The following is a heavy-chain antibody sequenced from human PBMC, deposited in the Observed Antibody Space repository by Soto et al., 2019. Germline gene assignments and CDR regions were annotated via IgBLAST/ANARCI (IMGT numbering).Heavy chain of an antibody. D-gene: IGHD6-19*01. J-gene: IGHJ4*02. CDR3: ARGSPLFTLIAVDAFDY. CDR1: GFTFSSYA. Sequence: GGSLRLSCAASGFTFSSYAMHWVRQAPGKGMEWVAVISYDGSNKYYADSVKGRFTISRDNSKNTLYLQMNSQRAEDRVVYYCARGSPLFTLIAVDAFDYWGQGTLVTVSS. V-gene: IGHV3-30-3*01. CDR2: ISYDGSNK.